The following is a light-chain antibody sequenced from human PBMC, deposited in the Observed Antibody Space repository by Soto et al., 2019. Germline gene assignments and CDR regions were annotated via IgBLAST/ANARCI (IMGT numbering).Light chain of an antibody. CDR2: GAS. J-gene: IGKJ2*01. Sequence: DIQMTQSPSTLSGSVGDRVTITCRASRDISTWLAWYQQKPGKAPKLLIYGASNLQSGVPSRFSGRGSGTDFTLTISSLQPEDFGTYYCQRANSFPFIFAQGTKVDIK. CDR3: QRANSFPFI. CDR1: RDISTW. V-gene: IGKV1-12*01.